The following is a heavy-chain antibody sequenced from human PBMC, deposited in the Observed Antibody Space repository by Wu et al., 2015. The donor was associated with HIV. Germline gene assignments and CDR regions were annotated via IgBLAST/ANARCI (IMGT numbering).Heavy chain of an antibody. J-gene: IGHJ3*02. D-gene: IGHD2-2*01. CDR1: GGTFSRNA. CDR2: IIPFFGIA. Sequence: QVQLVQSEAEAKKPGSSVKVSCKGSGGTFSRNAISWVRQAPGQGLEWMGGIIPFFGIANYAQNFKGRVTITVDDSTSTAYMQLNSLRSEDTAVFYCATTNRDQLLSPRPNNGGLLAFDIWGQGTVVTVSS. CDR3: ATTNRDQLLSPRPNNGGLLAFDI. V-gene: IGHV1-69*12.